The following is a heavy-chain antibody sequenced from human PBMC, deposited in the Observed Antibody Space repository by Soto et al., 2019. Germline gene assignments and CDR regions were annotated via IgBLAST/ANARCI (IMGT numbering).Heavy chain of an antibody. J-gene: IGHJ4*02. CDR3: ARTLYLLCVGDCPHYFDY. Sequence: PSETLSLTCTVSGGSISSGDYYWSWIRQPPGKGLEWIGYIYYSGSTYYNPSLKSRVTISVDTSKNQFSLKLSSVTAADTAVYYCARTLYLLCVGDCPHYFDYWGQGTLGTVS. CDR2: IYYSGST. CDR1: GGSISSGDYY. V-gene: IGHV4-30-4*01. D-gene: IGHD2-21*02.